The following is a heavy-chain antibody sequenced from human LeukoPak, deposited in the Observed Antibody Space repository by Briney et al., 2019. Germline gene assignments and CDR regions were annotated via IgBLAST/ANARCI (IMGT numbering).Heavy chain of an antibody. Sequence: SETLSLTCTVSGGSISSYYWSWIRQPPGKGLEWIGYIYCSGSTNYNPSLKSRVTISVDTSKNQFSLKLSSVTAADTAVYYCARSSVTMVRDENWFDPWGQGTLVTVSS. V-gene: IGHV4-59*01. CDR1: GGSISSYY. J-gene: IGHJ5*02. D-gene: IGHD3-10*01. CDR2: IYCSGST. CDR3: ARSSVTMVRDENWFDP.